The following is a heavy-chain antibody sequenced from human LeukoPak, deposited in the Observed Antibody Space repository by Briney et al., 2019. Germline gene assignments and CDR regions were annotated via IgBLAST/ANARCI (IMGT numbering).Heavy chain of an antibody. CDR3: VRGDTSSPYFYY. Sequence: SETLSLTCTVSGGSISSSIYHWGWIRQPPGKGLEWIGSMYYSRSTYYNSSLKSRVTISVDTSKIQFSLRLSSVTAADTAVYYCVRGDTSSPYFYYWGQGTLVTVSS. CDR1: GGSISSSIYH. CDR2: MYYSRST. J-gene: IGHJ4*02. V-gene: IGHV4-39*07. D-gene: IGHD6-6*01.